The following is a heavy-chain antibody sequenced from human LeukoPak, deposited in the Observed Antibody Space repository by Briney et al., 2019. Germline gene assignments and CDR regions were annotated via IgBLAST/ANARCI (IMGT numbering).Heavy chain of an antibody. V-gene: IGHV4-61*01. J-gene: IGHJ3*02. CDR3: ACLTTADAFDI. D-gene: IGHD3-22*01. CDR1: AYSISSGYY. CDR2: IYYRVTS. Sequence: SETLSLTCTVSAYSISSGYYWSWIRQPPGKGLEWIGYIYYRVTSDYNPSLKSRVTMSVDMSTRQISLKLSSVTAADTAVYYCACLTTADAFDIWGQGTMDTVSS.